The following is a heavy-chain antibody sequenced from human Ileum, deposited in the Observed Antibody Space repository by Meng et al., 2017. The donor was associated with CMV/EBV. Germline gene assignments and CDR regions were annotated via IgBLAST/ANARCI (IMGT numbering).Heavy chain of an antibody. CDR2: VSHSGIT. D-gene: IGHD2-2*01. V-gene: IGHV4-39*07. CDR1: GGAISTSNYY. J-gene: IGHJ4*02. Sequence: GSLRLSCTVSGGAISTSNYYWAWIRQPPEKGLEWIGSVSHSGITYYSPSLKSRVTISLDTSKNQFSLKLTSVTAADTAVYYCASPFCSSTSCFYCFDYWGQGTLVTVSS. CDR3: ASPFCSSTSCFYCFDY.